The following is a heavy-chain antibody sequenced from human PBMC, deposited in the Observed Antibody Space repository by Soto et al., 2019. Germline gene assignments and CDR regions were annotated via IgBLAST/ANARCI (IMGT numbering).Heavy chain of an antibody. V-gene: IGHV4-31*03. Sequence: QVQLQESGPGLVKPSQTLSLTCTVSGGSISSGSYYWSWIRQLPGKGLEWIGYIYYSGSTYYNPSLKRRVNISVNTSKNQFSLKLNSVTAADTAVYYCATRTDYYYGSGSLGGMDVWGQGTTVTVSS. CDR1: GGSISSGSYY. CDR3: ATRTDYYYGSGSLGGMDV. D-gene: IGHD3-10*01. CDR2: IYYSGST. J-gene: IGHJ6*02.